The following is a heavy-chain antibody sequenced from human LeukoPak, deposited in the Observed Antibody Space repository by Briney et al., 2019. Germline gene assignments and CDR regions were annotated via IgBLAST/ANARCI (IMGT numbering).Heavy chain of an antibody. D-gene: IGHD2-2*01. Sequence: SVKVSCKASGGTFSSYAISWVRQAPGQGLEWMGGIIPIFGTANYAQKFQGRVTITADESTSTAYMELSSLRSEDTAVYYCATKGVVVPAANGAFDIWGQGTMVTVSS. V-gene: IGHV1-69*13. CDR3: ATKGVVVPAANGAFDI. J-gene: IGHJ3*02. CDR2: IIPIFGTA. CDR1: GGTFSSYA.